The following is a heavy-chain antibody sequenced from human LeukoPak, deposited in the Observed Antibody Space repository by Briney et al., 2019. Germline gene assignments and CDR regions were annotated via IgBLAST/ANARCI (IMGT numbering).Heavy chain of an antibody. CDR2: IYYSGST. CDR3: AAHYYGSGSYKYFDY. Sequence: SETLSLTCAVHGGSFSGYYWSWIRQPPGKGLEWIGYIYYSGSTNYNPSLKSRVTISVDTSKNQFSLKLSSVTAADTAVYYCAAHYYGSGSYKYFDYWGQGTLVTVSS. J-gene: IGHJ4*02. CDR1: GGSFSGYY. D-gene: IGHD3-10*01. V-gene: IGHV4-59*08.